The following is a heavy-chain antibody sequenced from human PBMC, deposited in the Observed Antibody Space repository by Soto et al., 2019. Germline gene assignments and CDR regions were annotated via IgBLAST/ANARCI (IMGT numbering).Heavy chain of an antibody. CDR3: ASAAVRGDFDAFDI. D-gene: IGHD2-21*02. Sequence: GASVKVSCKASGYTFTSYDINWVRQATGKGLEWMGWMNPNSGNTGYAQKFQGRVTMTRNTSISTAYMELSSLRSEDTAVYYCASAAVRGDFDAFDIWGQGTMVTVSS. CDR2: MNPNSGNT. CDR1: GYTFTSYD. J-gene: IGHJ3*02. V-gene: IGHV1-8*01.